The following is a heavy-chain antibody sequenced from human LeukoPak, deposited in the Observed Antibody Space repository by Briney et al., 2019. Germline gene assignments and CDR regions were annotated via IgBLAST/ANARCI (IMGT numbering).Heavy chain of an antibody. V-gene: IGHV3-73*01. CDR2: IRSKANSYAT. J-gene: IGHJ4*02. Sequence: GGSLRLSCAASGFTFSGSAMHWVRQASGKGLEWVGRIRSKANSYATAYAASVKGRFTISRDDSKNTAYQQMNSLKTEDTAVYYCTRHEVVALEAADYWGQGTLVTVSS. CDR1: GFTFSGSA. CDR3: TRHEVVALEAADY. D-gene: IGHD2-15*01.